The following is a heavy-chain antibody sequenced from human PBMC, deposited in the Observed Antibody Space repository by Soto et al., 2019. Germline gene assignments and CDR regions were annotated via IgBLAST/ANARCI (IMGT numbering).Heavy chain of an antibody. CDR3: ARVPGP. D-gene: IGHD7-27*01. V-gene: IGHV4-30-4*01. Sequence: SETLSLTCTVSGDSIISGDYYWSWIRQTPGKGLEWIGYIYYSGDTNYNPSLKSRVIISVDTSKNQFSLKLSSVTAADTAVYYCARVPGPWGQGTLVTVSP. CDR1: GDSIISGDYY. CDR2: IYYSGDT. J-gene: IGHJ5*02.